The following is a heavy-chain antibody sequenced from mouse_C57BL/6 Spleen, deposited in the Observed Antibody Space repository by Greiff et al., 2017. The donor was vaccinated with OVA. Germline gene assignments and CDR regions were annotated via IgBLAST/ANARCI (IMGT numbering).Heavy chain of an antibody. V-gene: IGHV1-26*01. D-gene: IGHD1-1*01. CDR2: INPNNGGT. CDR3: ANFYYYGSRTY. CDR1: GYTFTDYY. J-gene: IGHJ3*01. Sequence: VQLQQSGPELVKPGASVKISCKASGYTFTDYYMNWVKQSHGKSLEWIGDINPNNGGTSYNQKFKGKATLTVDKSSSTAYMELRSLTSEDSAVYYCANFYYYGSRTYWGQGTLVTVSA.